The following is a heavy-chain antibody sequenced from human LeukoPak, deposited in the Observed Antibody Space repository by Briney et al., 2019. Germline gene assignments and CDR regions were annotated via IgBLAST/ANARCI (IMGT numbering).Heavy chain of an antibody. CDR3: ARGVAGAGIDY. CDR2: IYYSGST. J-gene: IGHJ4*02. Sequence: SDTLSLTCTVSGGSISSYYWSWIRQPPGKGLEWIGYIYYSGSTNYNPSLKSRVTISVDTSKNQFSLKLSSVTAADTAVYYCARGVAGAGIDYWGQSTLVSVFS. V-gene: IGHV4-59*07. D-gene: IGHD6-19*01. CDR1: GGSISSYY.